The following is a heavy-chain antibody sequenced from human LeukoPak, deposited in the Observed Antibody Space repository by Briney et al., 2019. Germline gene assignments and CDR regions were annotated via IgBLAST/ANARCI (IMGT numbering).Heavy chain of an antibody. D-gene: IGHD3-22*01. CDR2: ISSDGSST. V-gene: IGHV3-74*01. CDR1: GFTFSSYW. Sequence: PGGSLRLSYAASGFTFSSYWMHWVRQAPGKGLVWVSRISSDGSSTDYADSVKGRFTISRDNAKNTLYLQMNSLRAEDTAVYYCASRIPYDSSSYWGQGTLVTVSS. J-gene: IGHJ4*02. CDR3: ASRIPYDSSSY.